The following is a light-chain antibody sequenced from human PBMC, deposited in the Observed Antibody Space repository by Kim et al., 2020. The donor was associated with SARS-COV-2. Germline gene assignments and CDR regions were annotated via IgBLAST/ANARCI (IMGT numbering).Light chain of an antibody. Sequence: GVSVRFSGSKSGNTASLTISGLQAEDEADYYCSSYTSTSTSVFGGGTQLTVL. J-gene: IGLJ3*02. CDR3: SSYTSTSTSV. V-gene: IGLV2-14*01.